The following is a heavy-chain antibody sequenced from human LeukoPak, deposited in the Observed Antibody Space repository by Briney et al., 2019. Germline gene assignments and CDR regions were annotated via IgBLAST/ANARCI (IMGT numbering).Heavy chain of an antibody. CDR1: GESFSGYF. CDR3: ARGAICGSSCRAFDV. CDR2: INHSGYT. Sequence: SETLSLTCAVYGESFSGYFWGWIHQPPGTGLEWIGEINHSGYTNYKPSLKSRATISRDTSKNQFSLTLNLVSAADTAVYYCARGAICGSSCRAFDVWGQGTMVTVSS. D-gene: IGHD6-13*01. V-gene: IGHV4-34*01. J-gene: IGHJ3*01.